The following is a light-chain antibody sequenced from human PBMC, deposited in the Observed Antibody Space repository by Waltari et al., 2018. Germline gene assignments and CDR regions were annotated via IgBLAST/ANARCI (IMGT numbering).Light chain of an antibody. J-gene: IGLJ2*01. CDR2: QST. V-gene: IGLV3-1*01. CDR3: QAWDTLTGGV. Sequence: SYELTQPPSVSVSPGQTASITCSGHKMGDKFACWYQQKPGQSPVLVIYQSTKRPSGIPERFSGSNFGNKATLTSSGTQAMDEADYYCQAWDTLTGGVFGGGTKLTVL. CDR1: KMGDKF.